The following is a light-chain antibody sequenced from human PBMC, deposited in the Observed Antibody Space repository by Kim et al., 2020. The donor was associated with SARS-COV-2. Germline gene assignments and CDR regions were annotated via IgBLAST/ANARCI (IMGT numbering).Light chain of an antibody. CDR1: QSISNY. V-gene: IGKV1-39*01. J-gene: IGKJ4*01. CDR3: QQSYGIPLT. Sequence: ESVADRVTITCRASQSISNYLNWYQQKPGKAPKLLIYAASSLQSGVPSRFSGSGSGTDFTLTISSLLPEDFATYYCQQSYGIPLTFGGGTKVDIK. CDR2: AAS.